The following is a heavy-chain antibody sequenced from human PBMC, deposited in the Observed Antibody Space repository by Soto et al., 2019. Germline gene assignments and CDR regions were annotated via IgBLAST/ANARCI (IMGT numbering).Heavy chain of an antibody. Sequence: VQLVESGGGVVQPGRSLRLSCAASGFTFSSYAMHWVRQAPGKGLEWVAVISYDGSNKYYADSVKGRFTISRDNSKNTLYLQMNSLRAEDTAVYYCARDSGRGSSGYSYYFDYWGQGTLVTVSS. V-gene: IGHV3-30-3*01. J-gene: IGHJ4*02. CDR1: GFTFSSYA. D-gene: IGHD3-22*01. CDR2: ISYDGSNK. CDR3: ARDSGRGSSGYSYYFDY.